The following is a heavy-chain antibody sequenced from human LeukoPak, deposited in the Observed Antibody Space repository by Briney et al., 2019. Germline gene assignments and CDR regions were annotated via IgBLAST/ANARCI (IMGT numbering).Heavy chain of an antibody. CDR1: GFTFSSSA. CDR3: ARGMEQQLVRFFFDI. V-gene: IGHV3-20*04. CDR2: INWNGGST. D-gene: IGHD6-13*01. J-gene: IGHJ3*02. Sequence: GGSLRLSCAASGFTFSSSAMSWVRQAPGKGLEWVSGINWNGGSTGCADSVKGRFTISRDNAKNSLYLQMNSLRAEDTALYYCARGMEQQLVRFFFDIWGQGTMVTVSS.